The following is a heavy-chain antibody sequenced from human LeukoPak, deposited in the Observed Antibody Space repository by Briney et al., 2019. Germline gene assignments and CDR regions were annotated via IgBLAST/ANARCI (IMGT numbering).Heavy chain of an antibody. D-gene: IGHD2-21*02. CDR1: GFTFSSYA. Sequence: GGSLRLSCAASGFTFSSYAMSWVRQAPGKGLEWVSAISGSGGSTYYADSVKGQFTISRDNSKNTLYLQMNSLRAEDTAVYYCAKDPYCGGDCYYFDYWGQGTLVTVSS. J-gene: IGHJ4*02. CDR3: AKDPYCGGDCYYFDY. V-gene: IGHV3-23*01. CDR2: ISGSGGST.